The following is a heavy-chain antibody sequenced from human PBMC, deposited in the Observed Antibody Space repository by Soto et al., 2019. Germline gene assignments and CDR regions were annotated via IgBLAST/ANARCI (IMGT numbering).Heavy chain of an antibody. CDR3: ARTPSGPDSSGFLDY. CDR1: GFSLSTSGMC. D-gene: IGHD3-22*01. CDR2: IDWDDDK. Sequence: SGPTLVNPTQTLTLTCTFSGFSLSTSGMCVSWIRQPPGKALEWLALIDWDDDKYYSTSLKTRLTISKDTSKNQVVLTMTNMDPVDTATYXCARTPSGPDSSGFLDYWGQGTLVTVSS. V-gene: IGHV2-70*01. J-gene: IGHJ4*02.